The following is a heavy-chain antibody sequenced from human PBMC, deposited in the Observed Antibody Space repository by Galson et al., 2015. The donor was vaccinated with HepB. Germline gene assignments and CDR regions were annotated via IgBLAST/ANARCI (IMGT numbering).Heavy chain of an antibody. Sequence: SLRLSCAASGFTFDDYAMHWVRQAPGKGLEWVSGISWNSGSIGYADSVKGRFTISRDNAKNSLYLQMNSLRAEDTALYYCAKTYYDFWSGGMDVWGKGTTVTVSS. V-gene: IGHV3-9*01. CDR2: ISWNSGSI. CDR3: AKTYYDFWSGGMDV. CDR1: GFTFDDYA. J-gene: IGHJ6*04. D-gene: IGHD3-3*01.